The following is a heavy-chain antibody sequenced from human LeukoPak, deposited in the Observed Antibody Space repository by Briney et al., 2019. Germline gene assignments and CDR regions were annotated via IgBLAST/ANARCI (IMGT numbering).Heavy chain of an antibody. V-gene: IGHV3-23*01. CDR3: ARVQRGIAVALDY. D-gene: IGHD6-19*01. Sequence: GGSLRLSCAASGFTFSSYGMSWVRQAPGKGLEWVSGISGSDGSTYYADSVKGRFTISRDNVKNLLYLQMNSLRAEDTAVYYCARVQRGIAVALDYWGQGTLATVSS. CDR2: ISGSDGST. CDR1: GFTFSSYG. J-gene: IGHJ4*02.